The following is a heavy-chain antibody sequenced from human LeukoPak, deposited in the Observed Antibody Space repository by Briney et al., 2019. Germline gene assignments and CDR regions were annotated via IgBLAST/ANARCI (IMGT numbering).Heavy chain of an antibody. CDR2: INPSGGST. V-gene: IGHV1-46*01. D-gene: IGHD3-10*01. Sequence: GASVKVSCKASGYTFTNYYMHWVRQAPGQGLEWMGMINPSGGSTSYAQKFQGRVTMTRDMSTSTDYMELISLRSEDTAVYYCARGSPMLRGRPFDYWGQGTLVTVSS. CDR3: ARGSPMLRGRPFDY. CDR1: GYTFTNYY. J-gene: IGHJ4*02.